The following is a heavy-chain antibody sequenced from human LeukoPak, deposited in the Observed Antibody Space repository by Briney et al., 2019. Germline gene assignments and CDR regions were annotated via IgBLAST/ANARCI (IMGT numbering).Heavy chain of an antibody. J-gene: IGHJ6*03. CDR2: INPSGGST. CDR1: GYTFTSYY. D-gene: IGHD3-10*01. V-gene: IGHV1-46*01. Sequence: ASVKVSCKASGYTFTSYYMHWVRQAPGQGLEWMGIINPSGGSTSYAQKFQGRVTMTRDMSTSTVYMELSSLRSEDTAVYYCARGDTNYGSGSYFGHQYYYMDVWGKGTTVTVSS. CDR3: ARGDTNYGSGSYFGHQYYYMDV.